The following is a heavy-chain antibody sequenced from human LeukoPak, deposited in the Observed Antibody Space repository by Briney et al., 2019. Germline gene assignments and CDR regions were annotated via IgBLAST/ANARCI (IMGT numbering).Heavy chain of an antibody. Sequence: GGSLRLSCAASGFTFSNYWMSWVRQAPGKGLEWVANIRRGESETYYVDSVEGRFTISRDNAKNSLYLQMNSLRVEDTAVYYCAGLDTVMVRDSGYWGQGTLVTVSS. J-gene: IGHJ4*02. CDR3: AGLDTVMVRDSGY. V-gene: IGHV3-7*01. D-gene: IGHD5-18*01. CDR2: IRRGESET. CDR1: GFTFSNYW.